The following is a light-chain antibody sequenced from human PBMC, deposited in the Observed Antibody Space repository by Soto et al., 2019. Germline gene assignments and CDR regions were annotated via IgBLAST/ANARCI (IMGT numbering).Light chain of an antibody. V-gene: IGKV3-20*01. CDR3: QLYYSGM. CDR2: AAS. Sequence: EIVLTQSPGTLSLSPGERATLSCRASQSVDSNYIGWYQQKPGQAPRLLIYAASSRATGIPDRFSGGGSGTDFTLTISRLEPEDFAVYYCQLYYSGMFGQGTKVEIK. CDR1: QSVDSNY. J-gene: IGKJ1*01.